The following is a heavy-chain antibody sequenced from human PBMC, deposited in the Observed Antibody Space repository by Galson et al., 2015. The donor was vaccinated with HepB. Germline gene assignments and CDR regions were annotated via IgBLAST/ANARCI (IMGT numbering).Heavy chain of an antibody. Sequence: QSGAEVKKPGESLKISCKGSGYSFTSYWIGWVRQMPGKGLEWMGIIYPGDSDTRYSPSFQGQVTISADKSISTAYLQWSSLKASDTAMYYCARSVGYDFWSGYPDWYFDLWGRGTLVTVSS. CDR1: GYSFTSYW. D-gene: IGHD3-3*01. CDR3: ARSVGYDFWSGYPDWYFDL. V-gene: IGHV5-51*03. CDR2: IYPGDSDT. J-gene: IGHJ2*01.